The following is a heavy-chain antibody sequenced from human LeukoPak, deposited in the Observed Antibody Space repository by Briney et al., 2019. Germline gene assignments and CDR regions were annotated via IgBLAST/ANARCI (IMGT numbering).Heavy chain of an antibody. CDR1: GYTFTTYW. D-gene: IGHD6-19*01. Sequence: ASVKVSCKASGYTFTTYWIGWVRQMPGKGLEWMGSIYPGDSDIRYSPSFQGQVTISADKPISTAYLQWSSLKASDTAMYYCARRLYSSGWHDAFDVWGQGTMVTVSS. CDR3: ARRLYSSGWHDAFDV. CDR2: IYPGDSDI. V-gene: IGHV5-51*04. J-gene: IGHJ3*01.